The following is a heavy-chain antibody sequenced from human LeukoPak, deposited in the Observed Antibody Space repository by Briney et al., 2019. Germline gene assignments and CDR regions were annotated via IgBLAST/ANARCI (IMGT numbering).Heavy chain of an antibody. CDR3: AKDSTYYYDSSGYNPFDY. V-gene: IGHV3-9*01. CDR2: ISWNSGSI. D-gene: IGHD3-22*01. J-gene: IGHJ4*02. Sequence: PGRSLGLSCAASGFTFDDYAMHWVRQAPGKGLEWVSGISWNSGSIGYADSVKGRFTISRDNAKNSLYLQMNSLRAGDTALYYCAKDSTYYYDSSGYNPFDYWGQGTLVTVSS. CDR1: GFTFDDYA.